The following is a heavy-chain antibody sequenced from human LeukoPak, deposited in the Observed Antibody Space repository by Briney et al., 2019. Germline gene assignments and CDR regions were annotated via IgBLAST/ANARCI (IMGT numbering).Heavy chain of an antibody. CDR1: GFTFSSYA. CDR3: ARDRDYDILTGYQY. V-gene: IGHV3-30-3*01. Sequence: GGSLRLSCAASGFTFSSYAMHWVRQAPGKGLEWVAVISYDGSNKYYADSVKGRFTIFRDNSKNTLYLQMNSLRAEGTAVYYCARDRDYDILTGYQYWGQGTLVTVSS. CDR2: ISYDGSNK. J-gene: IGHJ4*02. D-gene: IGHD3-9*01.